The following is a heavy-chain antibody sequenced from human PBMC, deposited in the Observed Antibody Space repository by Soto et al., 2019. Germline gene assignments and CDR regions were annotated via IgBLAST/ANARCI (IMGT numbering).Heavy chain of an antibody. D-gene: IGHD6-13*01. J-gene: IGHJ4*02. CDR2: IIPIFGTA. CDR1: GGTFSSYA. Sequence: SVKVSCKASGGTFSSYAIGWVRQAPGQGLEWMGGIIPIFGTANYAQKFQGRVTITADESTSTAYMELSSLRYEDTAVYYCARDATIAASSFDYWGQGTLVTVSS. CDR3: ARDATIAASSFDY. V-gene: IGHV1-69*13.